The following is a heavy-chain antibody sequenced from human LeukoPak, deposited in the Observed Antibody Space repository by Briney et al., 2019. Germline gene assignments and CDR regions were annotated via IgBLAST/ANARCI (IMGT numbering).Heavy chain of an antibody. Sequence: SETLSLTCAVYGGSFSGYYWSWIRQPPGKGLEWIGEINHSGSTNYNPSLKSRVTISVDTSKNQFSLKLISVTAADTAVYYCARGYNAWGQGTLVTVSS. CDR2: INHSGST. CDR1: GGSFSGYY. CDR3: ARGYNA. D-gene: IGHD5-24*01. V-gene: IGHV4-34*01. J-gene: IGHJ5*02.